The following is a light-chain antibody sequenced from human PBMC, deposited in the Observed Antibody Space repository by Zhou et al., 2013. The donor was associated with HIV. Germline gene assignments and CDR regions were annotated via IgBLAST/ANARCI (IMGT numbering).Light chain of an antibody. CDR3: QQSYSTLTWT. CDR2: AAS. CDR1: QNINSY. Sequence: DIQLTQSPSSLSASVGDRVTITCRASQNINSYLNWYQQKPGKAPKVLIYAASNLQSGVPSRFSGSGSGTDFTLTISNLQPEDFATYLCQQSYSTLTWTFGQGTKVEIK. J-gene: IGKJ1*01. V-gene: IGKV1-39*01.